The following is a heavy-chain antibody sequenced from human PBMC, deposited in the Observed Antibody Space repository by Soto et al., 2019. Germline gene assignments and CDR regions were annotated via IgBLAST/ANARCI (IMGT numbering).Heavy chain of an antibody. V-gene: IGHV4-39*01. CDR2: IYYSGRT. CDR1: GGSISSSSYY. Sequence: QLQLQESGPGLVKPSETLYLTCTVSGGSISSSSYYWGWIRQPPGKGLEWIGSIYYSGRTYYNPSLKSRVTISVDTSKSRFSLKLCSVTAADTAVYYCARHGPAAYDAFDIWGQGTMVTVSS. CDR3: ARHGPAAYDAFDI. J-gene: IGHJ3*02. D-gene: IGHD6-13*01.